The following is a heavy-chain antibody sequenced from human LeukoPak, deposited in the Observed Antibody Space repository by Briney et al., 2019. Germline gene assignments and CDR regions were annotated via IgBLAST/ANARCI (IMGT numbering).Heavy chain of an antibody. CDR1: GGTFSSYA. J-gene: IGHJ4*02. CDR2: IIPIFGTA. Sequence: SVKVSCKASGGTFSSYAISWVRQAPGQGLEWMGGIIPIFGTANYAQKFQGRVTITTDESTSTAYMELSSLRSEDTAVYYCARFANYYDSSGYGIYYFDYWGQGTLVTVSS. CDR3: ARFANYYDSSGYGIYYFDY. V-gene: IGHV1-69*05. D-gene: IGHD3-22*01.